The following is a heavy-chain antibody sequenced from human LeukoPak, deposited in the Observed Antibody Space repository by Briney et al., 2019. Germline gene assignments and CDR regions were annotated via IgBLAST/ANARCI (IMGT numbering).Heavy chain of an antibody. V-gene: IGHV3-23*01. Sequence: GGSQRLSCAASGFTFINHAMSWVRQAPGKGLQWVSVISGSGRTTEYADSVKGRFTLSRDNSKNTLSLQMNSLRVEDTAIYYCAKNVVVRRYFDYWGQGTLITVSS. D-gene: IGHD2-15*01. J-gene: IGHJ4*02. CDR3: AKNVVVRRYFDY. CDR1: GFTFINHA. CDR2: ISGSGRTT.